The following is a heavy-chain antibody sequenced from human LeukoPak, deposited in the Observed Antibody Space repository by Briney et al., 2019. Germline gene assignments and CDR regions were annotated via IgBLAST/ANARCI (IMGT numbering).Heavy chain of an antibody. CDR2: IYIGGST. CDR1: GFTVSNNY. V-gene: IGHV3-53*01. CDR3: ARGYFYMDV. J-gene: IGHJ6*03. Sequence: GGSLRLSCAASGFTVSNNYMSWVRQAPGKGLEWVSIIYIGGSTYYADSVKGRFTISRDNPKNTLYLQMNSLRAEDTAVYYCARGYFYMDVWGKGTTVTISS.